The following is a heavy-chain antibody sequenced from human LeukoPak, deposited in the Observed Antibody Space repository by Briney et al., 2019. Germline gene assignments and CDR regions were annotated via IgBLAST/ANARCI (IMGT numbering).Heavy chain of an antibody. CDR3: ARLTSGSYYAFDY. CDR2: IYYSGST. Sequence: SETLSLTCTVSGGPISSYYWSWIRQPPGKGLEWIGYIYYSGSTNYNPSLKSRVTISVDTSKNQFSLKLSSVTAADTAVYYCARLTSGSYYAFDYWGQGTLVTVSS. V-gene: IGHV4-59*01. D-gene: IGHD1-26*01. J-gene: IGHJ4*02. CDR1: GGPISSYY.